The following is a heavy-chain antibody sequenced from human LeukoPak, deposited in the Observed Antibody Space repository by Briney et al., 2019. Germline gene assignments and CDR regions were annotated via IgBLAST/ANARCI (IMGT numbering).Heavy chain of an antibody. V-gene: IGHV1-2*02. J-gene: IGHJ4*02. CDR2: INPNSGGT. CDR1: GYTFTGYY. Sequence: RASVKVSCKAPGYTFTGYYMHWVRQAPGQGLEWMGWINPNSGGTNYAQKFQGRVTMTRDTSISTAYMELSRLRSDDTAVYYCASWDYYDSSGYLYDYWGQGTLVTVSS. CDR3: ASWDYYDSSGYLYDY. D-gene: IGHD3-22*01.